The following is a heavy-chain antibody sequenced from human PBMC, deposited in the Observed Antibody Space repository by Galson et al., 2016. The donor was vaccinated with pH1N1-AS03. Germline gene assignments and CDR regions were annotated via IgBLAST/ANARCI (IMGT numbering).Heavy chain of an antibody. CDR2: INPKTGGT. CDR3: ARGYGSDPDF. J-gene: IGHJ4*01. D-gene: IGHD3-10*01. Sequence: SVKVSCKASGYTFSDYYIHWVRQAPGRGLEWMGWINPKTGGTIYGQKFRGRVTLTRDTTVNTVYIEVRSLRSDETAMFYCARGYGSDPDFWGQGTLVTVSS. CDR1: GYTFSDYY. V-gene: IGHV1-2*02.